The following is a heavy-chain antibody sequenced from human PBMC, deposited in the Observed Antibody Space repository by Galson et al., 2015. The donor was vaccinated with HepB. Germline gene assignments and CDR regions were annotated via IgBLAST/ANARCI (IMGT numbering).Heavy chain of an antibody. Sequence: SVKVSCKASGYTFTSYGISWVRQAPGQGLEWMGWISAYNANTNYAQKFQGRVTMTTDTSTSTAYMELRSLRSDDTAVYYCARGEGGSGGHEPLYYYYGMDVWGQGTTVTVSS. D-gene: IGHD3-10*01. CDR2: ISAYNANT. CDR1: GYTFTSYG. J-gene: IGHJ6*02. CDR3: ARGEGGSGGHEPLYYYYGMDV. V-gene: IGHV1-18*04.